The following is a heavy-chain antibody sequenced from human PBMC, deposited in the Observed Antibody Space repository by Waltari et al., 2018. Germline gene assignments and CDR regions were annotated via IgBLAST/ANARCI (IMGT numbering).Heavy chain of an antibody. J-gene: IGHJ2*01. CDR2: IYNRGST. CDR3: ARDGGHYDYWNGHSRYWYFDL. D-gene: IGHD3-3*01. Sequence: QVQLQESGPGLVKPSETLSLTCIVSDYSINSRHYWVWLRQPPGKGLEWIGYIYNRGSTDYNPSLKSRVTISVDTSKNQFSLRLSSVTTADTAVYYCARDGGHYDYWNGHSRYWYFDLWGRGTLVTVSS. CDR1: DYSINSRHY. V-gene: IGHV4-38-2*02.